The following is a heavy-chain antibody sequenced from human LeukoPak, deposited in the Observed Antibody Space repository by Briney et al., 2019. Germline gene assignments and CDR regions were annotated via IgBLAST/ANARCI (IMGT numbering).Heavy chain of an antibody. Sequence: SETLSLTCTVSGGSISSYYWSWIRQPPGKGLEWIGYIYYSGSTNYNPSLKSRVTISVDTSKNQFSLKLSSVTAADTAVYYCARVDIVATMPVFDYWGQGTLVTVSS. V-gene: IGHV4-59*08. J-gene: IGHJ4*02. CDR2: IYYSGST. CDR1: GGSISSYY. CDR3: ARVDIVATMPVFDY. D-gene: IGHD5-12*01.